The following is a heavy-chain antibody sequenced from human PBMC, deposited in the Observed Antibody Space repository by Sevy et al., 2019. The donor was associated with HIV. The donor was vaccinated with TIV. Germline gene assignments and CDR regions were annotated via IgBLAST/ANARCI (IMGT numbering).Heavy chain of an antibody. D-gene: IGHD2-15*01. CDR2: IKKDGTDK. CDR1: GFTFSNHW. CDR3: ARDRRGEFGGSDF. V-gene: IGHV3-7*03. J-gene: IGHJ4*02. Sequence: GGSLRLSCIASGFTFSNHWMTWVRQAPGKGLEWVANIKKDGTDKFYVDSVKGRFFISRDNANNSRYLQMNSLRVEDTAVYYCARDRRGEFGGSDFWGQGTRVTVSS.